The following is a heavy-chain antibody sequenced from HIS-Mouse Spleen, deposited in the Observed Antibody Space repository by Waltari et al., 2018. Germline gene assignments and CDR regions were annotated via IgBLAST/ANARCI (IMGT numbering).Heavy chain of an antibody. CDR3: AREIPYSSSWYDWYFDL. V-gene: IGHV4-39*07. J-gene: IGHJ2*01. CDR2: IYYSGST. Sequence: QLQLQESGPGLVKPSETLSLTCTVSGGSISSRSYYRGWIRQPPGKGLAWIGSIYYSGSTYYNPSLKSRVTISVDTSKNQFSLKLSSVTAADTAVYYCAREIPYSSSWYDWYFDLWGRGTLVTVSS. CDR1: GGSISSRSYY. D-gene: IGHD6-13*01.